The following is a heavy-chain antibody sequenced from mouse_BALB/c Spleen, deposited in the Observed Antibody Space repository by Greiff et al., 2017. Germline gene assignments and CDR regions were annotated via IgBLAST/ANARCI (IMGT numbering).Heavy chain of an antibody. V-gene: IGHV2-6-7*01. D-gene: IGHD1-1*01. CDR3: ARGALGYGSSPYYFDY. Sequence: VMLVESGPGLVAPSQSLSITCTVSGFSLTGYGVNWVRQPPGKGLEWLGMIWGDGSTDYNSALKSRLSISKDNSKSQVFLKMNSLQTDDTARYYCARGALGYGSSPYYFDYWGQGTTLTVSS. CDR2: IWGDGST. J-gene: IGHJ2*01. CDR1: GFSLTGYG.